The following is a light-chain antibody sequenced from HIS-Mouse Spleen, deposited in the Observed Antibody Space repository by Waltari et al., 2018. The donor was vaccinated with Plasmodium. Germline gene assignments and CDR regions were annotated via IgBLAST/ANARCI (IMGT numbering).Light chain of an antibody. CDR1: SGSIASNS. J-gene: IGLJ3*02. Sequence: NFMLTQPHSVSESPGKTVTISCTRSSGSIASNSVQWYQQRPGSAPTTVIYEDNQRPSGVPDLFSGSIDSSSNSASLTISGLKTEDEADYYCQSYDSSNWVFGGGTKLTVL. CDR2: EDN. V-gene: IGLV6-57*04. CDR3: QSYDSSNWV.